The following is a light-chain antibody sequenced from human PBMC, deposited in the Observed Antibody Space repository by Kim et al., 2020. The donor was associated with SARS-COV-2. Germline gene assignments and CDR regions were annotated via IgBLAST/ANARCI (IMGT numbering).Light chain of an antibody. V-gene: IGLV1-44*01. J-gene: IGLJ2*01. Sequence: GQGGTSSWSGSLSNVGRNTVNWWQQLPGTAPKLLIFGYNQRPSGVPDRFSGSKSGTSASLAISGLQSEDEADYYCAAWDDNLNGVGFGGGTQLTVL. CDR3: AAWDDNLNGVG. CDR2: GYN. CDR1: LSNVGRNT.